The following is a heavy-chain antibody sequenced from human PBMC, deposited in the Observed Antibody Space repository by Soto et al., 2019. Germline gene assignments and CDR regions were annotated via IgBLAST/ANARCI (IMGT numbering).Heavy chain of an antibody. D-gene: IGHD1-7*01. CDR3: ARAADNWNYQGAFDI. J-gene: IGHJ3*02. V-gene: IGHV3-48*01. CDR2: ISSSSSTI. Sequence: EVQLVESGGGLVQPGGSLRLSCAASGFTFSSYSMNWVRQAPGKGLEWVSYISSSSSTIYYADSVKGRFTISRDNAKNSLYLQMNSLRAEDTAVYYCARAADNWNYQGAFDIWGQGTMVTVSS. CDR1: GFTFSSYS.